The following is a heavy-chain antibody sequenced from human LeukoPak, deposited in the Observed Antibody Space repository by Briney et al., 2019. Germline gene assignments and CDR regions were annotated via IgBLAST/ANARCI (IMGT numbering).Heavy chain of an antibody. CDR3: AGASIAAQGYYYYMDV. Sequence: SVKVSCKASGCTFSSYAISWVRQAPGQGLEWMGGIIPIFGTSNYPQKFQGRVTITTDETTSTAYMELSSLRSEDTAVDYCAGASIAAQGYYYYMDVWGKGTTVTVSS. V-gene: IGHV1-69*05. J-gene: IGHJ6*03. CDR1: GCTFSSYA. D-gene: IGHD6-6*01. CDR2: IIPIFGTS.